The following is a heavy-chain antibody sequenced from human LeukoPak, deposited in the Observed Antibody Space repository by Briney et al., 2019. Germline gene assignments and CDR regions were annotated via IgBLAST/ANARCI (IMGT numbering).Heavy chain of an antibody. CDR3: ARVTKIPAAIFHYYYYYMDV. Sequence: SETLSLTCTVSGGSISSYYWSWIRQPAGKGLEWIGRIYTSGSTNYNPSLKSRVTISVDTSRNQFSLKLSSVTDADTAVYYCARVTKIPAAIFHYYYYYMDVWGKGTTVTVPS. V-gene: IGHV4-4*07. D-gene: IGHD2-2*02. J-gene: IGHJ6*03. CDR1: GGSISSYY. CDR2: IYTSGST.